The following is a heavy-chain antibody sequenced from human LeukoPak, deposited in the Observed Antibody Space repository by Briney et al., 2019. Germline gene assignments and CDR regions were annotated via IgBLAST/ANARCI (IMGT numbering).Heavy chain of an antibody. J-gene: IGHJ4*02. V-gene: IGHV3-23*01. Sequence: PGGSLRLSCAASGFTFSSYAMSWVRQAPGKGLEWVSAISGSGGSTYYADSVKGRFTISRDNSKNTLYLQMNSLRAEDTAVYYCAEDHWYYYDSSGYSKLYYFDYWGQGTLVTVSS. CDR2: ISGSGGST. CDR1: GFTFSSYA. D-gene: IGHD3-22*01. CDR3: AEDHWYYYDSSGYSKLYYFDY.